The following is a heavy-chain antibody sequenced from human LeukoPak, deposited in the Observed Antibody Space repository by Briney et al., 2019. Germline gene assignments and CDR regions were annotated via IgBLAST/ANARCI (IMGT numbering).Heavy chain of an antibody. CDR2: VWYDGNNK. V-gene: IGHV3-33*01. CDR1: GFTFRSYS. J-gene: IGHJ4*02. Sequence: GGSLRLSCAASGFTFRSYSMHWVRQAPGRGLEWVAIVWYDGNNKYYADSVKGRFTVSRDNSKDTVSLQLNSLRAEDTAVYYCARGSEAAAGAFDYWGQGALVTVPS. CDR3: ARGSEAAAGAFDY. D-gene: IGHD6-13*01.